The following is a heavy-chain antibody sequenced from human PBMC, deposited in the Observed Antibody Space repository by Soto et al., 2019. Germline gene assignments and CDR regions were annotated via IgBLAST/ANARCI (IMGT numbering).Heavy chain of an antibody. J-gene: IGHJ4*02. D-gene: IGHD1-7*01. V-gene: IGHV1-3*01. CDR3: ARVVRRPFQRELPGFDY. CDR2: INAGNGNT. Sequence: ASVKVSCKASGYTFTSYAMHWVRQAPGQRLEWMGWINAGNGNTKYSQKFQGRVTITRDTSASTAYMELTSLRSEDQAVYSCARVVRRPFQRELPGFDYGGRGPRAPVSS. CDR1: GYTFTSYA.